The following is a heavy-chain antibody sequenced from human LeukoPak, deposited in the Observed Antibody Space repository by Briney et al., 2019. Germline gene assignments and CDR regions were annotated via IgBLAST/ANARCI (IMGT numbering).Heavy chain of an antibody. CDR2: MYISGRS. Sequence: SETLSLTCTVSGGSISSYYWSWIRQPAGKGLEWIGRMYISGRSDYNPSLKSRVTMSVDTSKSQFSLKLSSVTAADTAVYYCARDWGRGNCTLGVCVDAFDIWGRGTLVTVSS. J-gene: IGHJ3*02. D-gene: IGHD2-8*01. CDR3: ARDWGRGNCTLGVCVDAFDI. CDR1: GGSISSYY. V-gene: IGHV4-4*07.